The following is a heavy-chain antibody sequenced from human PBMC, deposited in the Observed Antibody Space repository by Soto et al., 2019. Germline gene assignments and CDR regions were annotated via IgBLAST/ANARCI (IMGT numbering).Heavy chain of an antibody. V-gene: IGHV4-4*07. CDR1: GGAISSYY. CDR2: VFSSGST. J-gene: IGHJ6*02. CDR3: ARVAFSYFGMDV. Sequence: PXATLSLPCSVPGGAISSYYWSWVRQPAGKGLEWIGRVFSSGSTNYNASLKSRVTMSIDTSKNEVSLTLRSVTAADTAVYYCARVAFSYFGMDVWGPRTTVTVSS. D-gene: IGHD3-3*02.